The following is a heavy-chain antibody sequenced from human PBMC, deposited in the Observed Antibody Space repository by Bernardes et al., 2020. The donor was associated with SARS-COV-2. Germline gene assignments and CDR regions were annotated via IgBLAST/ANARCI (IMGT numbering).Heavy chain of an antibody. CDR3: ATAGNYRFDN. V-gene: IGHV3-74*01. Sequence: GGSLRLSCAASGFTFSTTWMHWVRQAPGEGLVWVARINSAASDIDYADSVKGRFTISRDNAKNTLFLQMNSLRAEDTAVYYCATAGNYRFDNWGQGTLVTVSS. D-gene: IGHD1-7*01. J-gene: IGHJ4*02. CDR2: INSAASDI. CDR1: GFTFSTTW.